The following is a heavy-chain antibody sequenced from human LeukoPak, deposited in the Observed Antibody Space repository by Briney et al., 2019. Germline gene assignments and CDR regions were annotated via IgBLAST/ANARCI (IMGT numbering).Heavy chain of an antibody. Sequence: GGSLRLSCAASGFTFSSYWMSWVRQAPGKGLEWVANIKQDGREKYYVDSVKGRFTISRDNAKNSLYLQMNSLRAEDTAVYYCARDLGAPYDILTGYDAFDIWGQGTMVTVPS. J-gene: IGHJ3*02. V-gene: IGHV3-7*01. D-gene: IGHD3-9*01. CDR2: IKQDGREK. CDR3: ARDLGAPYDILTGYDAFDI. CDR1: GFTFSSYW.